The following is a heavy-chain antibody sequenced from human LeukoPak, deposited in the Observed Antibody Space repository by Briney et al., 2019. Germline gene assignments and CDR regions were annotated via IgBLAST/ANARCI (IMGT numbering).Heavy chain of an antibody. CDR3: TRYNNVHFDY. Sequence: GGSLRLSCAGSGFTFGGYGMHWFRQTPGKGLEWVAVITYDGSRAFYADSVKGRFTISRDNSKNTMSVQMDDLRAEDTAVYYCTRYNNVHFDYWGQGTLVTVSS. D-gene: IGHD1-14*01. CDR1: GFTFGGYG. CDR2: ITYDGSRA. V-gene: IGHV3-30*03. J-gene: IGHJ4*02.